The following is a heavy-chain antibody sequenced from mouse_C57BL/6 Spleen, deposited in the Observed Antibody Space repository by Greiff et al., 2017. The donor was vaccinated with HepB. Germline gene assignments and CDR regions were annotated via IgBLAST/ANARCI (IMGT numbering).Heavy chain of an antibody. J-gene: IGHJ1*03. CDR3: ATLITTVGGGNFDV. V-gene: IGHV1-69*01. D-gene: IGHD1-1*01. Sequence: QVHVKQPGAELVMPGASVKLSCKASGYTFTSYWMHWVKQRPGQGLEWIGEIDPSDSYTNYNQKFKGKSTLTVDKSSSTAYMQLSSLTSEDSAVYYCATLITTVGGGNFDVWGTGTTVTVSS. CDR1: GYTFTSYW. CDR2: IDPSDSYT.